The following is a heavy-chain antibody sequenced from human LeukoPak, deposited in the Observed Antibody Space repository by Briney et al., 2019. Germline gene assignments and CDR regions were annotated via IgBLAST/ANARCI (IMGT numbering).Heavy chain of an antibody. CDR1: GYTFTSYG. Sequence: ASGNVSCKPSGYTFTSYGISLVRQAPGQGLEWMRWISAYNGNTNYAQKLQGRVTITTDTSTSIAYMELSSLRSDDTAVYYCARSPLMEIFGVALTDYYFDYWGQGTLVTVSS. V-gene: IGHV1-18*01. CDR2: ISAYNGNT. CDR3: ARSPLMEIFGVALTDYYFDY. D-gene: IGHD3-3*01. J-gene: IGHJ4*02.